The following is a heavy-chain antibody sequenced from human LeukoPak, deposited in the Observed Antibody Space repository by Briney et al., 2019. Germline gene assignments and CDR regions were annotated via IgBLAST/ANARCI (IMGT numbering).Heavy chain of an antibody. J-gene: IGHJ4*02. D-gene: IGHD3-22*01. V-gene: IGHV3-23*01. Sequence: PGGSLRLSCAASDFSFITYAMSWVRQAPGKGLEWVSTISGGGDATYYADSVKGRFTISRDNSKNALYLQMNSLRAEDTAVYYCASHYYDSSGYKPSFDYWGQGTLVTVSS. CDR1: DFSFITYA. CDR2: ISGGGDAT. CDR3: ASHYYDSSGYKPSFDY.